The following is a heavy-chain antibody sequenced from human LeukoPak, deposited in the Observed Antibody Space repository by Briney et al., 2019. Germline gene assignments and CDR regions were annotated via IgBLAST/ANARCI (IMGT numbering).Heavy chain of an antibody. CDR2: INSDGSST. CDR1: GFTFSRYW. J-gene: IGHJ1*01. V-gene: IGHV3-74*01. D-gene: IGHD6-19*01. Sequence: GSLRLSCAASGFTFSRYWMHWVRQAPGKGLVWVSRINSDGSSTTYADSVKGRFTISRDNAKNTVYLQMNSLRAEDTALYYCARVPITLAGTKDAKYFQHWGQGTLVTVSS. CDR3: ARVPITLAGTKDAKYFQH.